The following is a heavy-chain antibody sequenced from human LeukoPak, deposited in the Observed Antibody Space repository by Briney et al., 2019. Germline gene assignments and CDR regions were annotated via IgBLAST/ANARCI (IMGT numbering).Heavy chain of an antibody. V-gene: IGHV4-39*01. CDR1: GGSISTRSYY. CDR2: IYDSDNT. D-gene: IGHD4/OR15-4a*01. J-gene: IGHJ4*02. CDR3: GVGDESDYRAPYCDS. Sequence: SETLSLTCTVSGGSISTRSYYGGWIRQPPGKGLEWIGSIYDSDNTYYNPSLKSRVTISVDTSKNQLSLKVTSVTAADTAVYYCGVGDESDYRAPYCDSRGQGNLVTVSS.